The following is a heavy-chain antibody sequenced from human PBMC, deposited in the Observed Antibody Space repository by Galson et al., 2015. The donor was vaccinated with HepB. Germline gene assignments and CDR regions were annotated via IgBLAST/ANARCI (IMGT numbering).Heavy chain of an antibody. Sequence: SLRLSCAASGFSFSSFSMNWVRQAPGKGPEWVSYISSGGDTIYYADSVKGRFTISRDNTKKSLFLHMNSLSAEDTAVYYCVRVTTALGGWGQGTLVTVSS. J-gene: IGHJ1*01. V-gene: IGHV3-48*04. CDR1: GFSFSSFS. CDR3: VRVTTALGG. D-gene: IGHD3-22*01. CDR2: ISSGGDTI.